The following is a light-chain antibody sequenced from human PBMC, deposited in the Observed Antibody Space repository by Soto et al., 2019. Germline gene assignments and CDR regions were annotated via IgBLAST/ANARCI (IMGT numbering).Light chain of an antibody. CDR1: QSLFYDSNNRNY. Sequence: DIVMTQSPDSLAVSLGERATINCKPSQSLFYDSNNRNYLAWYQQKPGQPPKLLIYWASTRESGVPDRFSGSGSGTDFTLTISRLQAEDVAVYYCHQFYTTPYTFGQGTNLEI. J-gene: IGKJ2*01. CDR2: WAS. CDR3: HQFYTTPYT. V-gene: IGKV4-1*01.